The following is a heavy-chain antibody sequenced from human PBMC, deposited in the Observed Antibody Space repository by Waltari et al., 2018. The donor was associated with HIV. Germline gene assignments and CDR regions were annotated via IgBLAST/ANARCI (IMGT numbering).Heavy chain of an antibody. CDR3: ARKGAAGFFYFDC. V-gene: IGHV1-3*04. D-gene: IGHD2-15*01. J-gene: IGHJ4*02. CDR1: GYTFTSYA. Sequence: QVQLVQSGAEVKKPGASVKVSCKASGYTFTSYAIHWVRQAPGHRLEWMGWINTGNDNTEYSQKFQGRVTIARDTSASTAYMELSSLTSEDTAIYYCARKGAAGFFYFDCWGQGTLVTVSS. CDR2: INTGNDNT.